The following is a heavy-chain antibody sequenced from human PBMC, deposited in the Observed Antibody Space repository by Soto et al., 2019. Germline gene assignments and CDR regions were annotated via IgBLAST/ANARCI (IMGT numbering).Heavy chain of an antibody. CDR1: GYTFTSYA. CDR3: ATEGLATMVRMSFDY. V-gene: IGHV1-3*01. D-gene: IGHD3-10*01. J-gene: IGHJ4*02. CDR2: INAGNGNT. Sequence: GASVKVSCKASGYTFTSYAMHWVRQAPGQRLEWMGWINAGNGNTKYSQKLQGRVTITRDTSASTAYMELSSLRSDDTAVYYCATEGLATMVRMSFDYWGQGTLVTVS.